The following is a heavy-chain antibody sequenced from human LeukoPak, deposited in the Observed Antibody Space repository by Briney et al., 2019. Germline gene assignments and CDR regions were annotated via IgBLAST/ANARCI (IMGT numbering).Heavy chain of an antibody. J-gene: IGHJ4*02. D-gene: IGHD6-13*01. CDR3: AKDAGYSSSWKDY. CDR2: ISWNSGSI. V-gene: IGHV3-9*01. CDR1: GFTFDDYA. Sequence: GRSLRLSCAASGFTFDDYAMHWVRQAPGKGLERVSGISWNSGSIGYADSVKGRFTISRDNAKNSLYLQMNSLRAEDTALYYCAKDAGYSSSWKDYWGQGTLVTVSS.